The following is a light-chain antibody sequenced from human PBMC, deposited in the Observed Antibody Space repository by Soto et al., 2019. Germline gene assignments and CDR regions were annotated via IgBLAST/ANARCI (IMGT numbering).Light chain of an antibody. Sequence: QAASVSGSPGQSITISCTGTSSDVGNYNLVSWYQQHPDKAPKLLIYEGTKRPSGVSNRFSGSKSGNTASLTISGLQAEDEADYYCCSYAGSTTSLYVFGTGTKVTVL. CDR3: CSYAGSTTSLYV. V-gene: IGLV2-23*01. CDR1: SSDVGNYNL. CDR2: EGT. J-gene: IGLJ1*01.